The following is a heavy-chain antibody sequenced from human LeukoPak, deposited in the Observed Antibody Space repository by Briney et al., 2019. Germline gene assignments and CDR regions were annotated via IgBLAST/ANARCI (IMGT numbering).Heavy chain of an antibody. Sequence: SETLSLTCTVSGGPISSYYWSWIRQPPGKGLEWIGYIYYSGSTNYNPSLKSRVTISVDTSKNQFSLKLSSVTAADTAVYYCARGEDMDVWFGDQTANWFDPWGQGTLVTVSS. J-gene: IGHJ5*02. V-gene: IGHV4-59*01. CDR1: GGPISSYY. CDR3: ARGEDMDVWFGDQTANWFDP. CDR2: IYYSGST. D-gene: IGHD3-10*01.